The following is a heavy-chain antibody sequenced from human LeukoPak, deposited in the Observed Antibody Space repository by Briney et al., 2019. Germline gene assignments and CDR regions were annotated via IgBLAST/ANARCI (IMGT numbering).Heavy chain of an antibody. D-gene: IGHD6-13*01. CDR2: INTNTMNP. CDR3: ARDRSWSTPWFDP. Sequence: GASVKVSCKAYGYTFSSYGISWVRQAPGQGLEWMGWINTNTMNPTYAQGFTGRFVFSLDTSVSTAYLQISSLKAEDTAAYYCARDRSWSTPWFDPWGQGTLVTVSS. V-gene: IGHV7-4-1*02. CDR1: GYTFSSYG. J-gene: IGHJ5*02.